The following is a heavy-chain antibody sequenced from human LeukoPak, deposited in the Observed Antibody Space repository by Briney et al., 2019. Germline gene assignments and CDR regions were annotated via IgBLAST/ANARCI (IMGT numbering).Heavy chain of an antibody. Sequence: SETLSLTCTVSGGSISSYYWSWIRQPPGKGLEWIGYIYYSGSTNYNPSLKSRVTISVDTSKNQFSLKLSSVTAADTAVYYCARQGRAGYYGMDVWGQGTTVTVSS. CDR3: ARQGRAGYYGMDV. CDR1: GGSISSYY. CDR2: IYYSGST. J-gene: IGHJ6*02. V-gene: IGHV4-59*08.